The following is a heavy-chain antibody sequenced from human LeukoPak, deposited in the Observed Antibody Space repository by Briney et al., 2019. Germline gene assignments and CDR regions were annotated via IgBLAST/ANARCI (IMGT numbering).Heavy chain of an antibody. D-gene: IGHD1-26*01. V-gene: IGHV1-2*02. Sequence: ASVKVSCKASGYSFTGHYMHWVRQAPGQGLEWMGWINPKSGGTNYAQKFQGRVTMTRDTSISTAYMELSRLRSDDTAVYYCARVGSRENFDYWGQGTLVTVSS. J-gene: IGHJ4*02. CDR3: ARVGSRENFDY. CDR1: GYSFTGHY. CDR2: INPKSGGT.